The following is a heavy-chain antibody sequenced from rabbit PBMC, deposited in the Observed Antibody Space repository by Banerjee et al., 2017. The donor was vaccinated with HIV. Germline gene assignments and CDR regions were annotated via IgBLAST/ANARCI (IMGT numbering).Heavy chain of an antibody. CDR3: VISSGSL. D-gene: IGHD1-1*01. Sequence: QLVESGGGLVTPGGSLKVSCKASGFTISSYIMQWVRQAPGKGLEWIGWIVSSGSIYYASWVNGRFTISSDNAQNIVDLQLNSLTAADTATYFCVISSGSLWGPGTLVTVS. J-gene: IGHJ6*01. CDR1: GFTISSYI. V-gene: IGHV1S7*01. CDR2: IVSSGSI.